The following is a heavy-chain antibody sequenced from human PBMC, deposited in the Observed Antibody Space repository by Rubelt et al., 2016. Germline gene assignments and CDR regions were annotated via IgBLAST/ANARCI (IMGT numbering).Heavy chain of an antibody. V-gene: IGHV3-48*04. J-gene: IGHJ4*02. Sequence: GKGLEWISYISSSSTTIYYADSVKGRFTISRDNAKNSLYLQMNSLRAEDTAVYYCARGEVGATGSFDYWGQGALVTGSS. D-gene: IGHD1-26*01. CDR3: ARGEVGATGSFDY. CDR2: ISSSSTTI.